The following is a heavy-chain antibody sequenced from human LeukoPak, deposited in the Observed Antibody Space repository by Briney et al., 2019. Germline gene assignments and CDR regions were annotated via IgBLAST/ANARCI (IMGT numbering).Heavy chain of an antibody. Sequence: GSLRLSCAASGFTFSSYWMSWVRQAPGKGLEWVANIKQDGSEKYYVDSVKGRFTISRDNAKNTLYLQMNSLRVEDTAVYYCSWDHTGKEDIWGQGTMVTVSS. D-gene: IGHD2-8*02. J-gene: IGHJ3*02. CDR1: GFTFSSYW. CDR3: SWDHTGKEDI. CDR2: IKQDGSEK. V-gene: IGHV3-7*01.